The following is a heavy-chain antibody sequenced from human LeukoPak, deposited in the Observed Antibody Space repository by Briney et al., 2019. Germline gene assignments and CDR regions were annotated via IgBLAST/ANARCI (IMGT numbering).Heavy chain of an antibody. Sequence: SETLSLTCAVYGGSFSSYYWSWIRQPPGKGLEWIGEINHSGSTNYNPSLKSRVTISVDTSKNQFSLKLSSVTAADTAVYYCARVYDILPSYFDYWGQGTLVTVSS. CDR1: GGSFSSYY. J-gene: IGHJ4*02. CDR3: ARVYDILPSYFDY. D-gene: IGHD3-9*01. CDR2: INHSGST. V-gene: IGHV4-34*01.